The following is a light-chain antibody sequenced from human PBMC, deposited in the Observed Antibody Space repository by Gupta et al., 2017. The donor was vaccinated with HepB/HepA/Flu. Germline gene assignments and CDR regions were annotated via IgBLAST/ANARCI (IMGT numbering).Light chain of an antibody. CDR1: QTISSY. V-gene: IGKV1-39*01. Sequence: DIQMTQSPSSLSASVGDRVTISCRTSQTISSYLSWYQQEPGKAPKLLIYAASSLQSGVPSRFSGSGSGTDFTLTISSLQPEDFATYYCQQSYSTPWTFGQGTKVEIK. CDR3: QQSYSTPWT. J-gene: IGKJ1*01. CDR2: AAS.